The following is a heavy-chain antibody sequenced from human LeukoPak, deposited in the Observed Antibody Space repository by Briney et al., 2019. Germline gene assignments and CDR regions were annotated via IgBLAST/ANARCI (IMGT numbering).Heavy chain of an antibody. CDR2: IRYDGSNK. D-gene: IGHD6-19*01. Sequence: PGGSLRLSCAASGFTFSSYGMHWVRQAPGKGLEWVAFIRYDGSNKYYADSVKGRFTISRDNSKNTLYLQMNSLRAEDTAVYYCAKWGIAVAGILYWGQGTLVTVSS. CDR3: AKWGIAVAGILY. J-gene: IGHJ4*02. CDR1: GFTFSSYG. V-gene: IGHV3-30*02.